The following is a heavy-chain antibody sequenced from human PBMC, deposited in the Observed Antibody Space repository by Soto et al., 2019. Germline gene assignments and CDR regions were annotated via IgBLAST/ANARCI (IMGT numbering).Heavy chain of an antibody. CDR2: VSPYDGST. J-gene: IGHJ5*02. CDR3: AKTCCWNWFDP. Sequence: HVQRVQSGAEVKKPGASVTVSCKASGYIFTHYGIAWVRQATGQGLEGVGWVSPYDGSTNYAQKLQGRVTITTDTSTSTAYMELRSLTSDDTAVYYCAKTCCWNWFDPWGQGTLVTVSS. V-gene: IGHV1-18*01. D-gene: IGHD2-21*01. CDR1: GYIFTHYG.